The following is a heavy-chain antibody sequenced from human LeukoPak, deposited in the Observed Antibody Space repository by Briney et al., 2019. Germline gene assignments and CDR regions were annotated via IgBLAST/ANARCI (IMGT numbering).Heavy chain of an antibody. J-gene: IGHJ4*02. V-gene: IGHV4-38-2*01. D-gene: IGHD3-3*01. Sequence: SETLSLTCAVSGYSISSGYYWGWIRQPPGKGLEWIGSIYHSGSTYYNPSLKSRVTISVDTSKNQFSLKLSSVTAADTAVYYCARHVGDYYDFWSGYYGGFDYWGLGTLVTVSS. CDR1: GYSISSGYY. CDR3: ARHVGDYYDFWSGYYGGFDY. CDR2: IYHSGST.